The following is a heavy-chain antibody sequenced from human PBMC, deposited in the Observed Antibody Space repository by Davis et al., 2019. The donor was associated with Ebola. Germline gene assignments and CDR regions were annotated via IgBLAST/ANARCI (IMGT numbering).Heavy chain of an antibody. CDR1: GYSFTSYW. Sequence: GGSLRLSCKGSGYSFTSYWIGWVRQMPGQGLEWLGIVYPGDSDTRYIPSFQGQVTISADKSISTAYLQWSSLKASDTAMYYCARGKSPLIAAAGTGPYYYYYGMDVWGQGTTVTVSS. D-gene: IGHD6-13*01. J-gene: IGHJ6*02. CDR2: VYPGDSDT. V-gene: IGHV5-51*01. CDR3: ARGKSPLIAAAGTGPYYYYYGMDV.